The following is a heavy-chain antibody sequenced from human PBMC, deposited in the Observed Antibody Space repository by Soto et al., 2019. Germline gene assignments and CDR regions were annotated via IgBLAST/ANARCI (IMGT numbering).Heavy chain of an antibody. CDR2: IIPILGIA. CDR3: AGSGYYSTDAFDI. J-gene: IGHJ3*02. Sequence: IACKSSGDTFNSYTISWVRQAPGQGLEWMGRIIPILGIANYAQKFQGRVTITADKSTSTAYMELSSLRSEDTAVYYCAGSGYYSTDAFDIWGQGTMVTVSS. D-gene: IGHD3-22*01. V-gene: IGHV1-69*02. CDR1: GDTFNSYT.